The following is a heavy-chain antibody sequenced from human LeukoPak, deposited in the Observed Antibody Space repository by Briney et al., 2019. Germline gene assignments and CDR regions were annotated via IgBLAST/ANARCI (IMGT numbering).Heavy chain of an antibody. CDR1: GGSISSSSHY. V-gene: IGHV4-39*01. D-gene: IGHD2-2*01. Sequence: PSETLSLTCTVSGGSISSSSHYWGWIRQPPGKGLEWIGRIYYSGSTYYNPSLRSRVTIPVDTSKNQFSLKLSSVTAADTVVYYCARLVAHFDYWGQGTLVTVSS. CDR2: IYYSGST. CDR3: ARLVAHFDY. J-gene: IGHJ4*02.